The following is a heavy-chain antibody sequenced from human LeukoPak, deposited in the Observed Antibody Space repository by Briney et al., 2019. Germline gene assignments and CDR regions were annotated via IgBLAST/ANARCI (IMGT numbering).Heavy chain of an antibody. Sequence: ASVKVSCKASGYTFTGYYMHWVRQAPGQGLEWMGRINPNSGGTNYVQKFQGRVTMTRDTSISTAYMELSRLRSDDTAVYYCATDLSSGSYYQDYYFDYWGQGTLVTVSS. CDR3: ATDLSSGSYYQDYYFDY. CDR2: INPNSGGT. V-gene: IGHV1-2*06. CDR1: GYTFTGYY. J-gene: IGHJ4*02. D-gene: IGHD3-10*01.